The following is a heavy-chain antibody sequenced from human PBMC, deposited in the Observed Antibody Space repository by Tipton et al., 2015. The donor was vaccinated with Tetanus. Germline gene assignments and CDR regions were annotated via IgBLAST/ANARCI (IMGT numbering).Heavy chain of an antibody. CDR1: GDSISRGGYF. J-gene: IGHJ2*01. CDR3: AREHIRLIGEVIFRFFDV. Sequence: TLSLTCTVSGDSISRGGYFWNWIRPRPGKGPEWIGYIYYRGDTYYNPSLKSRVSMSVDTSKNQFSLNLTSVTAADTAVYYCAREHIRLIGEVIFRFFDVWGRGTLVTVSS. CDR2: IYYRGDT. V-gene: IGHV4-31*03. D-gene: IGHD3-3*02.